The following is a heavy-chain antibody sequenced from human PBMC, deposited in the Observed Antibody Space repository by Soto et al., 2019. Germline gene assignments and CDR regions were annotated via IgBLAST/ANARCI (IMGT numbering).Heavy chain of an antibody. CDR2: LHYSGST. CDR3: ARLDYYYDLDV. Sequence: QGQLQESGPGLVRPSETLSLTCTVSGASITSYYWSWIRQSSGKGLEWIGYLHYSGSTNYNPSLESRVTMSIDTSESQFSLRLRSVTAADTAVYYCARLDYYYDLDVWGKGTAVTVSS. V-gene: IGHV4-59*12. J-gene: IGHJ6*03. CDR1: GASITSYY.